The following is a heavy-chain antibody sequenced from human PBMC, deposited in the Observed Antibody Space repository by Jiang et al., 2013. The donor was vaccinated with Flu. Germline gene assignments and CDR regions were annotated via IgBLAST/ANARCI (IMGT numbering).Heavy chain of an antibody. CDR3: AKSGFSATDDAFDI. CDR1: GFTFSSYG. CDR2: ISYDGSNK. Sequence: VQLLESGGGVVQPGRSLRLSCAASGFTFSSYGMHWVRQAPGKGLEWVAVISYDGSNKYYADSVKGRFTISRDNSKNTLYLQMNSLRAEDTAVYYCAKSGFSATDDAFDIWGQGTMVTVSS. D-gene: IGHD6-25*01. V-gene: IGHV3-30*18. J-gene: IGHJ3*02.